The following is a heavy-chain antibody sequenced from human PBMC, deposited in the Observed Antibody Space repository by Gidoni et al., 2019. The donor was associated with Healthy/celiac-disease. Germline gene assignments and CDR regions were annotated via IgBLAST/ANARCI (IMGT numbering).Heavy chain of an antibody. CDR2: ISWNSGSI. CDR3: AKDIWQQPSIFDY. J-gene: IGHJ4*02. D-gene: IGHD6-13*01. CDR1: GFTFDDYA. V-gene: IGHV3-9*01. Sequence: EVQLVESGGGLVQPGRSLRLSCAASGFTFDDYAMHWVRQAPGKGLEWVSGISWNSGSIGYADSVKGRFTISRDNAKNSLYLQMNSLRAEDTALYYCAKDIWQQPSIFDYWGQGTLVTVSS.